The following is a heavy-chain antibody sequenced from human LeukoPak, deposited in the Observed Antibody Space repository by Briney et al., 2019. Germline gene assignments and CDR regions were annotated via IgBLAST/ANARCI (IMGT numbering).Heavy chain of an antibody. CDR2: IYYSGST. V-gene: IGHV4-59*01. Sequence: SETLSLTCTVSGGSISSYYWSWIRQPPGKGLEWIGYIYYSGSTNYNPSLKSRVTISVDTSKNQFSLKLSSMTAADTAVYYCARDPTPATVTTRGAFDIWGQGTMVTVSS. J-gene: IGHJ3*02. CDR1: GGSISSYY. D-gene: IGHD4-17*01. CDR3: ARDPTPATVTTRGAFDI.